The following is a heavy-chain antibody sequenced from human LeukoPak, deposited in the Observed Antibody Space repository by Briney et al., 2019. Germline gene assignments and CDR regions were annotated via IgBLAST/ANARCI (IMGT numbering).Heavy chain of an antibody. J-gene: IGHJ4*02. Sequence: PSETLSLTCTVSGGSISSYYWSWIRQPPGKGLEWIGYIYYSGSTNYNPSLKSRVTISVDTSKNQFSLKLSSVTAADTAVYYCARDAAVPGPIDYWGQGTLVTVSS. D-gene: IGHD6-19*01. CDR1: GGSISSYY. CDR3: ARDAAVPGPIDY. V-gene: IGHV4-59*12. CDR2: IYYSGST.